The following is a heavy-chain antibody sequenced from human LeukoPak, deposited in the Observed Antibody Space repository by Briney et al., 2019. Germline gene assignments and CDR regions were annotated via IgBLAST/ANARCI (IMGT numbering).Heavy chain of an antibody. D-gene: IGHD2-2*01. CDR1: GSTFTDYS. J-gene: IGHJ5*02. CDR2: ISISGSYI. CDR3: ARERGPRYCSSASCSGNNWFDP. V-gene: IGHV3-21*01. Sequence: GGSLRLSCVASGSTFTDYSMNWVRQAPGKGLEWVSFISISGSYIYYADSVKGRFTISRDNAKNSLYLQMNSLRAEDTAVYYCARERGPRYCSSASCSGNNWFDPWGQGTLVTVSS.